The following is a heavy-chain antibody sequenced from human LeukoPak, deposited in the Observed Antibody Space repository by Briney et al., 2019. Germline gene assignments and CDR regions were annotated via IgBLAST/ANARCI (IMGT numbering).Heavy chain of an antibody. CDR1: GGSISGGSYY. V-gene: IGHV4-61*10. CDR2: INHSGST. CDR3: ARSGDYYDSSGYDFDY. D-gene: IGHD3-22*01. Sequence: SETLSLTCTVSGGSISGGSYYWSWIRQPAGKGLEWIGEINHSGSTNYNPSLKSRVTISVDTSKNQFSLKLSSVTAADTAVYYCARSGDYYDSSGYDFDYWGQGTLVTVSS. J-gene: IGHJ4*02.